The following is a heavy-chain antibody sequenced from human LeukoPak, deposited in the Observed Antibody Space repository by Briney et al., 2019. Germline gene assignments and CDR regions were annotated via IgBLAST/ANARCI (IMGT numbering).Heavy chain of an antibody. D-gene: IGHD3-10*01. Sequence: GGSLRLSCAASGFTFSDYYMSWIRPAAGEGLEWVSYISSNGNSVYYADSVKGLFTISRDNAQNSLYLQMNSLRAEDTAVYYCVRDKYYYWFWGQGTLVTVSS. J-gene: IGHJ4*02. V-gene: IGHV3-11*01. CDR2: ISSNGNSV. CDR3: VRDKYYYWF. CDR1: GFTFSDYY.